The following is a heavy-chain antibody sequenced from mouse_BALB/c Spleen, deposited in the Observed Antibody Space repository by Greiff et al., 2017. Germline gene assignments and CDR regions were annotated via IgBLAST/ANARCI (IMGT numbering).Heavy chain of an antibody. CDR1: GFTFSSYG. CDR2: ISSGGSYT. D-gene: IGHD1-1*01. V-gene: IGHV5-6*01. CDR3: ARQTTGGAMDY. J-gene: IGHJ4*01. Sequence: EVQLVESGGDLVKPGGSLKLSCAASGFTFSSYGMSWVRQTPDKRLEWVATISSGGSYTYYPDSVKGRFTISRDNAKNTLYLQMSSLKSEDTAMYYCARQTTGGAMDYWGQGTSVTVSS.